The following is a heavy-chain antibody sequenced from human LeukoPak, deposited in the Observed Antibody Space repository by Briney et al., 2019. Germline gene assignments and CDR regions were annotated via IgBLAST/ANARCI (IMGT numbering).Heavy chain of an antibody. CDR3: ARGRDYYDSSGYYYALDF. Sequence: GGSLRLSCAASGFTFSSYTMNWVRQAPGKGLEWVSSISSSTTYIYYADSVKGRFTISRDNAKNSLYLQLNSLRAEDTAVYYCARGRDYYDSSGYYYALDFWGQGTLVTVSS. CDR2: ISSSTTYI. D-gene: IGHD3-22*01. CDR1: GFTFSSYT. J-gene: IGHJ4*02. V-gene: IGHV3-21*01.